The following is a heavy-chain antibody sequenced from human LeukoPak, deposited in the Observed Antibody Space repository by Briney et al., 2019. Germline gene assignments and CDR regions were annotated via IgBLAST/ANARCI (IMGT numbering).Heavy chain of an antibody. CDR2: IKQDGSEK. V-gene: IGHV3-7*04. CDR1: GFTFSTYW. D-gene: IGHD6-13*01. Sequence: PGGSLRLSCAASGFTFSTYWMSWVRQAPGKGLEWAANIKQDGSEKYYVDSVKGRFAVSRDNAKNSLSLQMNILRVEDTAVYYCARGVSWTFDNWGRGALVTVSS. J-gene: IGHJ4*02. CDR3: ARGVSWTFDN.